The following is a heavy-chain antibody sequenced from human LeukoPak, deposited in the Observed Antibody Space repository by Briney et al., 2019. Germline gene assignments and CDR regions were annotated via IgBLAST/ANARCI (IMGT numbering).Heavy chain of an antibody. Sequence: PSETLSLTCTVSGGSINSYYRTWIRQPPGKGLEWIGYISYSGATSYNPSLKSRVTISEDTSKTQFYLRLRFMTAADTAISYCAAGGYYGSGAFHIWGRGTMVTVSS. D-gene: IGHD3-10*01. CDR1: GGSINSYY. CDR2: ISYSGAT. CDR3: AAGGYYGSGAFHI. V-gene: IGHV4-59*01. J-gene: IGHJ3*02.